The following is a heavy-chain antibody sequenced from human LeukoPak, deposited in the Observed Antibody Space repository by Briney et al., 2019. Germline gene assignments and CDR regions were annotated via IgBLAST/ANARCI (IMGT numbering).Heavy chain of an antibody. CDR3: ARYGVSSSTSYIDF. D-gene: IGHD2-2*01. Sequence: GGSLRLSCAASGFTFSTYAMNWVRQAPGEGRKWVSCITGDRSYIYYADSVKGRFTISRDNDKHSLYLQMNSLRAEDTAVYYCARYGVSSSTSYIDFWGQGTLVTVSS. CDR2: ITGDRSYI. CDR1: GFTFSTYA. J-gene: IGHJ4*02. V-gene: IGHV3-21*01.